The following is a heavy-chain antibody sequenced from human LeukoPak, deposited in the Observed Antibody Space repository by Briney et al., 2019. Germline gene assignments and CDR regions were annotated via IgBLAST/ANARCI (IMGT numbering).Heavy chain of an antibody. CDR1: GGSISSSSYY. Sequence: SETLSLTCTVSGGSISSSSYYWGWIRQPPGKGLEWIGSIYYSGSTYYNPSLKSRVTISVDTSKNQFSLKLSSVTAADTAVYYCAGQERVTAIHPFDYWGQGTLVTVSS. CDR2: IYYSGST. D-gene: IGHD2-21*02. CDR3: AGQERVTAIHPFDY. J-gene: IGHJ4*02. V-gene: IGHV4-39*01.